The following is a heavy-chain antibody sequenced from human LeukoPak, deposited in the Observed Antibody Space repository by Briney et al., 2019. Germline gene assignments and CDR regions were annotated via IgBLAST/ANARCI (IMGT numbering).Heavy chain of an antibody. CDR3: ARGRPGGEGYSSSWYDTRLVTSSYYYGMDV. V-gene: IGHV4-34*01. CDR1: GGSFSGYY. Sequence: SETLSLTCAVYGGSFSGYYWSWIRQPPGKGLEWIGEINHSGSTNYNPSLKSRVTISVDTSKNQFSLKLSSVPAADTAVYYCARGRPGGEGYSSSWYDTRLVTSSYYYGMDVWGQGTTVTASS. J-gene: IGHJ6*02. D-gene: IGHD6-13*01. CDR2: INHSGST.